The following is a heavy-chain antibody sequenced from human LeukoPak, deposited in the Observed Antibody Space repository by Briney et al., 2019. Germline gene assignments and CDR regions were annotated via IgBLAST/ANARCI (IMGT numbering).Heavy chain of an antibody. CDR1: GGSISSYY. CDR2: IYYSGST. Sequence: SETLSLTCTVSGGSISSYYWSWIRQPPGQGLEWIGYIYYSGSTNYNPSLKSRVTISVDTSKNQFSLKLSSVTAADTAVYYCARGRDGYGDNWFDPWGQGTLVTVSS. D-gene: IGHD5-24*01. CDR3: ARGRDGYGDNWFDP. J-gene: IGHJ5*02. V-gene: IGHV4-59*01.